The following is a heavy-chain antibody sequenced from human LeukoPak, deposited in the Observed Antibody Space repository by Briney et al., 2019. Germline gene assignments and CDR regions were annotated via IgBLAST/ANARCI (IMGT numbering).Heavy chain of an antibody. V-gene: IGHV4-4*07. CDR2: IYPSGST. CDR1: AGSISSYY. CDR3: ARVRGDYGDPYYFDY. D-gene: IGHD4/OR15-4a*01. Sequence: SETLSLTCTVSAGSISSYYWSWIRQPAGQGLEWIGRIYPSGSTHYNPSLKSRVTMSVDTSKNQFSLKLTSVTAADTAVYYCARVRGDYGDPYYFDYWGQGTLVIVSS. J-gene: IGHJ4*02.